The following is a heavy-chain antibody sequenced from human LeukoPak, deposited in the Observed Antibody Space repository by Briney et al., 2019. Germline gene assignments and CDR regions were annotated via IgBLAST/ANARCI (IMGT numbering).Heavy chain of an antibody. CDR1: RYTLTGYY. CDR3: ARGNGVGSSWYDWFDP. V-gene: IGHV1-2*06. CDR2: INPNSGGT. D-gene: IGHD6-13*01. J-gene: IGHJ5*02. Sequence: ASVKVSCKASRYTLTGYYMHWVRQAPGQGLEWMGRINPNSGGTNYAQKFQGRVTMTRDTSISTAYMELSRLRSDDTAVYYCARGNGVGSSWYDWFDPWGQGTLVTVSS.